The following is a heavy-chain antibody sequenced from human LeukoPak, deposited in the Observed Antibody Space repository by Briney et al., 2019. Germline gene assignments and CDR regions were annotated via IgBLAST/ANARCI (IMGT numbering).Heavy chain of an antibody. D-gene: IGHD4-17*01. J-gene: IGHJ2*01. CDR3: ARSPTETTVTYWFFDL. CDR2: IYYSGST. Sequence: SETLSLTCTVSGGSISSSSYYWGWIRQPPGKGLEWIGSIYYSGSTYYNPSLKSRVTISVDTSKNQFSLKLSSVTAADTAVYYCARSPTETTVTYWFFDLWGRGTLVTVS. V-gene: IGHV4-39*01. CDR1: GGSISSSSYY.